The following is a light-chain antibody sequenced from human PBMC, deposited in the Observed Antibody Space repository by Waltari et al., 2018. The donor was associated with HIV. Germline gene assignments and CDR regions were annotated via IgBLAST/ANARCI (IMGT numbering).Light chain of an antibody. CDR3: SSYTNSSTPVV. J-gene: IGLJ2*01. Sequence: QSALAQPASVSGSPGQSITISCTGTSSDVGGYNYVSWYQHHPGKVPKLIVYEVSNRASGFSNRFPGSKSGTTASLTISGLQAEDEADYYCSSYTNSSTPVVFGGGTKLTVL. V-gene: IGLV2-14*01. CDR2: EVS. CDR1: SSDVGGYNY.